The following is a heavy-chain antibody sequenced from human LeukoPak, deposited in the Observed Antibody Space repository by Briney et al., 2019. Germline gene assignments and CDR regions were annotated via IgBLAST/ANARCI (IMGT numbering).Heavy chain of an antibody. CDR3: ARDGPVAVVELDQ. Sequence: PGGSLRLSCAASGFPFDNYGMAWVRQAPGKGLEWVSGITGLGGVTAYADSVKGRFTISRDNAKNSLYLQMNSLRAEDTALYYCARDGPVAVVELDQWGQGTLVTVSA. D-gene: IGHD6-19*01. CDR1: GFPFDNYG. CDR2: ITGLGGVT. J-gene: IGHJ4*02. V-gene: IGHV3-20*04.